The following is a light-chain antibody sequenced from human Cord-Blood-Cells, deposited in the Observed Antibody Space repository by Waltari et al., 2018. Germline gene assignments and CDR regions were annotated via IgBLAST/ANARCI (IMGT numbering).Light chain of an antibody. J-gene: IGLJ1*01. V-gene: IGLV2-23*01. CDR1: SRDVVSSNL. CDR2: EGS. Sequence: QSALTQPASVSGSPGQSITISFTGTSRDVVSSNLFSWYQQHPGKAPKLMIYEGSKRPSGVSNRFSGSKSGNTASLTISGLQAEDEADYYCCSYAGSSTYVFGTGTKVTVL. CDR3: CSYAGSSTYV.